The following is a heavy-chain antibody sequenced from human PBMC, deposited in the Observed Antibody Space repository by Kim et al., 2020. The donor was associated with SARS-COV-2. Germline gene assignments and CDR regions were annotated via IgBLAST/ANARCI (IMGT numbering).Heavy chain of an antibody. CDR2: INSDGSST. CDR3: AAIGFNYYYYGMDV. J-gene: IGHJ6*02. Sequence: GGSLRLSCAASGFTFSSYWMHWVRQAPGKGLVWVSRINSDGSSTSYADSVKGRFTISRDNAKNTLYLQMNSLRAEDTAVYYCAAIGFNYYYYGMDVWGQGTTVTVSS. CDR1: GFTFSSYW. D-gene: IGHD3-10*01. V-gene: IGHV3-74*01.